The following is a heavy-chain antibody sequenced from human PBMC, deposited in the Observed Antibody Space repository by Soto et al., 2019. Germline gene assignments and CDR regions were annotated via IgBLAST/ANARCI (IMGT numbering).Heavy chain of an antibody. CDR1: GFTFSSYA. V-gene: IGHV3-30-3*01. CDR2: ISYDGSKK. Sequence: PGGSLRLSCAASGFTFSSYAMHWVRQAPGKGLEWVAVISYDGSKKYYADSVKGRFTTSRDNSKNTLYLQMNSLRAEDTAVYYCARGKGDYYDSSGYYEISFDYWGQGTLVTVSS. D-gene: IGHD3-22*01. J-gene: IGHJ4*02. CDR3: ARGKGDYYDSSGYYEISFDY.